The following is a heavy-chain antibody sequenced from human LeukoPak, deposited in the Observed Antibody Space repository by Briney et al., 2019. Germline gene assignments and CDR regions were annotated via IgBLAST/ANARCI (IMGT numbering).Heavy chain of an antibody. CDR1: GGSISSGSYY. CDR3: ARDLVAGDAFDI. D-gene: IGHD5-12*01. J-gene: IGHJ3*02. Sequence: PSQTLSLTCTVSGGSISSGSYYWSWIRQPPGKGLEWIGYIYYSGSTYYNPSLKSRVSISVDTSKNQFSLKLSSVTAADTAVYYCARDLVAGDAFDIWGQGTMVTVSS. CDR2: IYYSGST. V-gene: IGHV4-30-4*08.